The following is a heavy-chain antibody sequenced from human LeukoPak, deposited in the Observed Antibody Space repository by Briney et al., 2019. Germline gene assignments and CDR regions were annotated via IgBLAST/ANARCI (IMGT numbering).Heavy chain of an antibody. V-gene: IGHV3-30*18. CDR2: ISYDGSNK. D-gene: IGHD1-1*01. J-gene: IGHJ4*02. CDR1: GFTFSSYG. CDR3: AKDLDYWKFGYGHYYFDY. Sequence: GRSLRLSCAASGFTFSSYGMHWVRQAPGKGLEWVAVISYDGSNKYYADSVKGRFTISRDNSKNTLYLQMNSLRAEDTAVYSCAKDLDYWKFGYGHYYFDYWGQGTLVTVSS.